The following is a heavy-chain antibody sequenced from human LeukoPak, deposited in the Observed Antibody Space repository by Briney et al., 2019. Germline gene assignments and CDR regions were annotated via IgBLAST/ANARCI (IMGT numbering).Heavy chain of an antibody. CDR1: GGSISSYY. J-gene: IGHJ4*02. CDR2: IYTSGST. V-gene: IGHV4-4*07. D-gene: IGHD2-21*01. CDR3: ARVLLTHGRPGELDY. Sequence: SETLSLTCTVSGGSISSYYWSWIRQPAGKGLEWIGRIYTSGSTNYNPSLKSRVTMSVDTSKNQFSLKLSSVTAADTAVYYCARVLLTHGRPGELDYWGQGTLVTVSS.